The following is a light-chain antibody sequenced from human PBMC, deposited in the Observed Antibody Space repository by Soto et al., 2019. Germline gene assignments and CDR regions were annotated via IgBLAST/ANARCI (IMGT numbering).Light chain of an antibody. CDR2: KVS. CDR1: LSLVFRDGNTF. V-gene: IGKV2-30*01. Sequence: DVVLTQSPLSLSVTLGQPASISCRSRLSLVFRDGNTFLNWFHQRPGQSPRRLIYKVSIRDSGVPDRFSGSGSGTDFTLSISRVEAEDVGVYYCMQGTHWPWTFGQGTKVEIK. J-gene: IGKJ1*01. CDR3: MQGTHWPWT.